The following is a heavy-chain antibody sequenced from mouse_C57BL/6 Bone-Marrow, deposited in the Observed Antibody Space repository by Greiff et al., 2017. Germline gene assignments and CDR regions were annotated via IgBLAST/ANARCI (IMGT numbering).Heavy chain of an antibody. CDR3: TRRSH. D-gene: IGHD6-2*01. J-gene: IGHJ3*01. CDR2: IDPENGDT. Sequence: VQLQQSGAELVRPGVSVKLSCTASGFNIKDDYMHWVKQRPEQGLEWIGWIDPENGDTEYASKFQGKGTITVDTSSNSAYLHLSSLTSEDTAVYYCTRRSHWGQETLVTVSA. V-gene: IGHV14-4*01. CDR1: GFNIKDDY.